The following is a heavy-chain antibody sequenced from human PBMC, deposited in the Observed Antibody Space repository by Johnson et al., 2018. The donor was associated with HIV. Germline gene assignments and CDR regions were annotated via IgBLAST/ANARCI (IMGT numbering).Heavy chain of an antibody. Sequence: EVQLVESGGGLVQPGGSLRLSCAASGFTFSSYAMHWVRQAPGKGLEYVSAISSNGGSTYYANSVKGRFTISRDNSKNTLYLQMGSLRAEDMAVYYCAGDDYNFWSGRSGGAFDIWGQGTMVTVSS. J-gene: IGHJ3*02. V-gene: IGHV3-64*01. CDR2: ISSNGGST. CDR3: AGDDYNFWSGRSGGAFDI. CDR1: GFTFSSYA. D-gene: IGHD3-3*01.